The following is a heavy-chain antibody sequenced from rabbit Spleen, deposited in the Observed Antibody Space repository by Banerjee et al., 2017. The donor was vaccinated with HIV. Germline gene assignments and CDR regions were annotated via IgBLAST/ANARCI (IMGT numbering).Heavy chain of an antibody. Sequence: QEQLEESGGGLVKPEGSLTLTCTVSGFSFSRNYYMCWVRQAPGKELEWIACIDAGSSGFTYFATWAKGRFAISKTSSTTVTLQMTRLTAADTATYFCARDTASSFSSYGMDLWGQGTLVTVS. CDR2: IDAGSSGFT. CDR3: ARDTASSFSSYGMDL. D-gene: IGHD8-1*01. V-gene: IGHV1S45*01. CDR1: GFSFSRNYY. J-gene: IGHJ6*01.